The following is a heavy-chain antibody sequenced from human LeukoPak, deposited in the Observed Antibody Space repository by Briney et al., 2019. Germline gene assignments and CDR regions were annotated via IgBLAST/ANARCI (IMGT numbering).Heavy chain of an antibody. CDR1: GFDLTRHA. D-gene: IGHD4-17*01. CDR2: IRSDSFTA. J-gene: IGHJ4*02. Sequence: GGSLRLSCAASGFDLTRHAMSWVRQTPGKGLEWVSDIRSDSFTATYADSVKGRFTISRDNSKKTLYLQMNSLRVEDTAVYYCALDRYGDYYFDYWGQGTLVTVSS. CDR3: ALDRYGDYYFDY. V-gene: IGHV3-23*01.